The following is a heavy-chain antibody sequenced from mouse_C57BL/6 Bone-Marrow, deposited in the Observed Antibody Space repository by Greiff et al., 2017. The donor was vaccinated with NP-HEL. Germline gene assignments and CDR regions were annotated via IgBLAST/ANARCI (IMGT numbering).Heavy chain of an antibody. D-gene: IGHD1-1*01. Sequence: QVQLQQPGAELVKPGASVKMSCKASGYTFTSYWITWVKQRPGQGLEWIGDIYPGSGSTNYNEQFKSKATLTGETSSRTAYMATRSLPTEDSAGSYCARVEATVVSYAFDYWGQGTTLTVSS. J-gene: IGHJ2*01. CDR1: GYTFTSYW. V-gene: IGHV1-55*01. CDR2: IYPGSGST. CDR3: ARVEATVVSYAFDY.